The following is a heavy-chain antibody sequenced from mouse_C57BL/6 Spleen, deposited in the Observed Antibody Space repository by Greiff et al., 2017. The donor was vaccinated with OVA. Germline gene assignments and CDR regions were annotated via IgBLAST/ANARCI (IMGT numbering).Heavy chain of an antibody. CDR3: TTGDYYGSSLYYYAMDY. CDR2: IDPENGDT. CDR1: GFNIKDDY. Sequence: LKQSGAELVRPGASVKLSCTASGFNIKDDYMHWVKQRPEQGLEWIGWIDPENGDTEYASKFQGKATITADTSSNTAYLQLSSLTSEDTAVYYCTTGDYYGSSLYYYAMDYWGQGTSVTVSS. V-gene: IGHV14-4*01. J-gene: IGHJ4*01. D-gene: IGHD1-1*01.